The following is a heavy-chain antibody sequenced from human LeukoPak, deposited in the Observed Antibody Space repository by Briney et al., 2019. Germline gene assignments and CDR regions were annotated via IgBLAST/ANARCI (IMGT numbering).Heavy chain of an antibody. CDR3: ARDLHSGYDYLPYYYYGMDV. Sequence: ASVKVSCKASGGTFSSYAISWVRQAPGQGLEWMGWISAYNGNTNYAQKLQGRVTMTTDTSTSTAYMELRSLRSDDTAVYYCARDLHSGYDYLPYYYYGMDVWGQGTTVTVSS. CDR2: ISAYNGNT. J-gene: IGHJ6*02. CDR1: GGTFSSYA. V-gene: IGHV1-18*01. D-gene: IGHD5-12*01.